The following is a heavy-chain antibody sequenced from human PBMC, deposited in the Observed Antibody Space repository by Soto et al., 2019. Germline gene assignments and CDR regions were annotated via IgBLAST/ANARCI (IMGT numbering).Heavy chain of an antibody. Sequence: EVQLLESGGGLVQPGGSLRLSCAASGLTFSSYVMSWVRQAPGKGLEWVSTISGSDGSTYYADSVKGRVTISRDISRNTLYLQMNTLRAEDTAVYYCAKGGYSGKRVYVFDIWGQGTMVTVSS. CDR2: ISGSDGST. CDR1: GLTFSSYV. D-gene: IGHD1-26*01. CDR3: AKGGYSGKRVYVFDI. J-gene: IGHJ3*02. V-gene: IGHV3-23*01.